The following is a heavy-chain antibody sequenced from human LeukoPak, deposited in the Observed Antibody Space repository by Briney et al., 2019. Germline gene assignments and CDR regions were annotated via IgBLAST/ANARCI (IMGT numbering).Heavy chain of an antibody. Sequence: SVKVSCKASGGTFSSYAISWVRQAPGQGLEWMGGIIPIFGTANYAQKFQGRVTITTDESTSTAYMELSSLRSEDTAVYCCAGTDLPYYYDSVNWFDPWGQGTLVTVSS. CDR2: IIPIFGTA. J-gene: IGHJ5*02. V-gene: IGHV1-69*05. CDR1: GGTFSSYA. CDR3: AGTDLPYYYDSVNWFDP. D-gene: IGHD3-22*01.